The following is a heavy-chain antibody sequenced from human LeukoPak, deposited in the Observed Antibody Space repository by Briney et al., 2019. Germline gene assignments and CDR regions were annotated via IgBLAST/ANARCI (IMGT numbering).Heavy chain of an antibody. J-gene: IGHJ4*02. V-gene: IGHV1-18*01. CDR1: VYTFTSYG. D-gene: IGHD2-15*01. CDR3: ARDIATVVHQD. CDR2: ISGYSGNT. Sequence: SVNVSYKASVYTFTSYGISWGRQAPGQGLDGGGWISGYSGNTNYVQKFQGRVTMTTDRSTTTAYMELRSLRSDDTAVYYCARDIATVVHQDWGQGTLVTVSS.